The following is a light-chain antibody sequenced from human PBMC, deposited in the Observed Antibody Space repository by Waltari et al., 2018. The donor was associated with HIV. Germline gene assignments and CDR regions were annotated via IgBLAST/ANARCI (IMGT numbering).Light chain of an antibody. CDR2: DVT. V-gene: IGLV2-11*01. J-gene: IGLJ3*02. Sequence: QSALTQPRSVSGSPGQSVTISCTGTSSDVGGYNSVSWYQYHPGKAPKLMIFDVTKRPSGVPDRFSGSKSGNTASLTISGLQAEDEADYYCCSYAGTYTWVFGGGTKLTVL. CDR1: SSDVGGYNS. CDR3: CSYAGTYTWV.